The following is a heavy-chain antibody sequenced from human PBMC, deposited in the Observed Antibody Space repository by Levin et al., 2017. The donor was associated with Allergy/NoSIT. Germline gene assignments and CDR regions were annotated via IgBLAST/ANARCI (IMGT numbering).Heavy chain of an antibody. CDR3: ARLVYSTGWYTPWSFDY. Sequence: PSETLSLTCTVSGGSISSSSYYWGWIRQPPGKGLEWIGTIFYSGSTFYNPSLTGRVTIYVDTSKNQFSLKLSSVAAADTAVYYCARLVYSTGWYTPWSFDYWGQGTLVTVSS. V-gene: IGHV4-39*01. CDR1: GGSISSSSYY. J-gene: IGHJ4*02. D-gene: IGHD6-19*01. CDR2: IFYSGST.